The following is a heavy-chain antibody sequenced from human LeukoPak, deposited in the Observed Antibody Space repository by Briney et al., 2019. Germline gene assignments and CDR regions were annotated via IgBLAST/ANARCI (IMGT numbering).Heavy chain of an antibody. CDR2: ISSSGSTI. CDR3: ATEARAYSGSYNVFDY. J-gene: IGHJ4*02. CDR1: GFTFSSYE. Sequence: GGSLRLSCAASGFTFSSYEMNWVRQAPRKGLEWVSYISSSGSTIYYADSVKGRFTISRDNAKNSLYLQMSSLRAEDTAVYHCATEARAYSGSYNVFDYWGQGTLVTVSS. D-gene: IGHD1-26*01. V-gene: IGHV3-48*03.